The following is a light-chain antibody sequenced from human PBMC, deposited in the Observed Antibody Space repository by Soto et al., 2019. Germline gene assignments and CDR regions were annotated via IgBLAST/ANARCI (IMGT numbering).Light chain of an antibody. CDR2: GAS. Sequence: EIVLTQYPGTLSLSPGERATLSCRASQSVSSSYLAWYQQKPGQAPRLLIYGASSRATGIPDRFSGSGSGTDFTLTIGSLQSEDCALYYCQQYNNWPGTFGQGTKVDIK. V-gene: IGKV3-20*01. J-gene: IGKJ1*01. CDR3: QQYNNWPGT. CDR1: QSVSSSY.